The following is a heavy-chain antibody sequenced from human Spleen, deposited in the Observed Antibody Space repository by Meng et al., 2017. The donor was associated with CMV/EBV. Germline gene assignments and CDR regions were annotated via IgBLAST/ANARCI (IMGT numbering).Heavy chain of an antibody. D-gene: IGHD6-6*01. CDR2: IFPYSGGT. CDR1: GGTFSSYA. Sequence: ASVKVSCKASGGTFSSYAISWVRQAPGQGLEWMGWIFPYSGGTKYAQKFQGRVTMTMDTSISTAYMELSRLRSDDTAVYYCARRRGGSSWGDFDYWGQGTLVTVSS. V-gene: IGHV1-2*02. J-gene: IGHJ4*02. CDR3: ARRRGGSSWGDFDY.